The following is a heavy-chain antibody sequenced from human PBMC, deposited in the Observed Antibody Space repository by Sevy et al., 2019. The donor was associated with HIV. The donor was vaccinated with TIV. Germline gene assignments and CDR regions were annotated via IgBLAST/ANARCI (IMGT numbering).Heavy chain of an antibody. CDR3: AKTPMTVAAPYFDF. CDR1: GFTFEDYA. CDR2: INWNSGSL. V-gene: IGHV3-9*01. D-gene: IGHD6-19*01. Sequence: GGSLRLSCAGSGFTFEDYALHWVRQAPGQGLEWVAGINWNSGSLDYADSVKGRFTISRDDAKNSLYLQMDTLRTEDTALYYCAKTPMTVAAPYFDFWGQGTLVTVSS. J-gene: IGHJ4*02.